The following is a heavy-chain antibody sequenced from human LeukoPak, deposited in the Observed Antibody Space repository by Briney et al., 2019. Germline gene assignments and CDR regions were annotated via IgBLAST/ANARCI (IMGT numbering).Heavy chain of an antibody. CDR3: ARVIGAAPYYFDY. J-gene: IGHJ4*02. D-gene: IGHD2/OR15-2a*01. CDR2: IYYSGST. CDR1: GASISSASYC. Sequence: SETLSLTCTVSGASISSASYCWSWIRQPPGKRLEWIGYIYYSGSTNYNLSLKSRLTISLDTSKNQFSLNLSSVTAADTAVYYCARVIGAAPYYFDYWGQGTLVTVSS. V-gene: IGHV4-61*01.